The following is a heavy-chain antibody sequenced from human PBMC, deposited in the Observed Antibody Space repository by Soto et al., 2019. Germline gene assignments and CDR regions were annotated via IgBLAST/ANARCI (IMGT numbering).Heavy chain of an antibody. CDR1: GFTFSSYG. D-gene: IGHD1-1*01. CDR2: IWYDGSNK. Sequence: QVQLVESGGGVVQPGRSLRLSCAASGFTFSSYGMHWVRQAPGKGLEWVAVIWYDGSNKYYADSVKGRFTISRDNSKNTLCLQMNSLRAEDAAVYYCARDQLGGSQGAFDIWGQGTMVTVSS. V-gene: IGHV3-33*01. J-gene: IGHJ3*02. CDR3: ARDQLGGSQGAFDI.